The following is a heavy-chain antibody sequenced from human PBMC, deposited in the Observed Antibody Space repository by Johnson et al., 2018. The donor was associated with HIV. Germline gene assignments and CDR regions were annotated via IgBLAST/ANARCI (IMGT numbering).Heavy chain of an antibody. CDR1: GFSFDDYA. D-gene: IGHD2-8*02. V-gene: IGHV3-9*01. Sequence: VQLVESGGRLVQPGRSLRLSCAASGFSFDDYAMHWVRQVPGKGLEWVAGLTWNSGRKGYADSVKGRFTISRDNAKNSLYLQMNSLKPEDTALYYCAREWCCDAFDIWGQGTMVTVSS. CDR3: AREWCCDAFDI. J-gene: IGHJ3*02. CDR2: LTWNSGRK.